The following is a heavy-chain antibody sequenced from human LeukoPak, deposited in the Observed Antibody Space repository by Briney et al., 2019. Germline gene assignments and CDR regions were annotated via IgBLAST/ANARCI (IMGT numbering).Heavy chain of an antibody. D-gene: IGHD1-26*01. J-gene: IGHJ5*02. V-gene: IGHV1-2*02. Sequence: ASVKVSCKASGYTFTGYYMHWVRQAPGQGLEWMGWINPNSGGTNNAQKFQGRVTMTRDTSISTAYMELSRLRSDDTAVYYCARQGAATFRGFDPWGQGTLVTVSS. CDR3: ARQGAATFRGFDP. CDR2: INPNSGGT. CDR1: GYTFTGYY.